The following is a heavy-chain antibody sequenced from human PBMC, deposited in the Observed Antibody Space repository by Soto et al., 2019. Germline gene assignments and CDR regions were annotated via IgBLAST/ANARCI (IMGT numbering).Heavy chain of an antibody. J-gene: IGHJ5*01. D-gene: IGHD3-16*01. CDR3: ARPARADDAYHYLES. Sequence: GASVKVSCKASGYIFTYHDLYWVRQAPGQALEWMGWIIPYNGNTDYAQKFQDRFSMTRESSLSTVYMELRSLRSDDTAMYYCARPARADDAYHYLESWGQGTRVIAAS. CDR2: IIPYNGNT. CDR1: GYIFTYHD. V-gene: IGHV1-45*02.